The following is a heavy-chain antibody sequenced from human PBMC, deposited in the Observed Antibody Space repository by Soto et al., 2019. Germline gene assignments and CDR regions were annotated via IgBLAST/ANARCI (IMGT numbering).Heavy chain of an antibody. CDR1: GFTFSDYW. J-gene: IGHJ4*02. D-gene: IGHD6-13*01. CDR2: IKGDETST. Sequence: GGSLRLSCAASGFTFSDYWIHWVRQVPGKGLVWVSRIKGDETSTYYADSVKGRITISRDNSKKTLYLQMNSLRAEDTAVYYYAKHSYSSSWAPYFDYWGQGTLVTVSS. CDR3: AKHSYSSSWAPYFDY. V-gene: IGHV3-74*01.